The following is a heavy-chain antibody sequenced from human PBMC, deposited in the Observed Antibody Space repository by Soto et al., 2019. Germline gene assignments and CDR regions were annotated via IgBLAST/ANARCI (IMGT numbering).Heavy chain of an antibody. CDR2: INAGNGNT. D-gene: IGHD3-16*02. CDR1: GYTFTSYA. V-gene: IGHV1-3*01. J-gene: IGHJ3*02. Sequence: ASVKVSCKASGYTFTSYAMHWVRQAPGQRLEWMGWINAGNGNTKYSQKFQGRVTISRDTSASTAYMELSSLRSEDTAVYYCAREPPVRCSAFDIWGQGTMVTVSS. CDR3: AREPPVRCSAFDI.